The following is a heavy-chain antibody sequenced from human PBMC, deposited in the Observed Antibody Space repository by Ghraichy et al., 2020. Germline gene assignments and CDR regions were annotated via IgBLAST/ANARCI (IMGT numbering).Heavy chain of an antibody. Sequence: SETLSLTCTVSGGSIRSGSYYWSWIRQSAVKGLEWIGRIYTTGHTHYNPSLKSRVTMSIDTSKTQFSLQLSSVTAADTAVYYCATAEVQYHFNWFDPWGQGTLVTVSS. CDR3: ATAEVQYHFNWFDP. CDR1: GGSIRSGSYY. V-gene: IGHV4-61*02. CDR2: IYTTGHT. J-gene: IGHJ5*02. D-gene: IGHD1-1*01.